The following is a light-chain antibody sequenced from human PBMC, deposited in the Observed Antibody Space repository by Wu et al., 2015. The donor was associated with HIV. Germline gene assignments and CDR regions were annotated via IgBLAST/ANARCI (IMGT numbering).Light chain of an antibody. CDR1: QSNSGR. V-gene: IGKV1-5*03. CDR2: KAS. Sequence: DIQVTQSPATLSASVGDRVTITCRASQSNSGRLAWYQQKPGKAPKVLIYKASNLASGVPSRFSGSGSGTDFTLTISSLQPEDFATYYCQQLSTYPRTFGQGTKLEIK. J-gene: IGKJ1*01. CDR3: QQLSTYPRT.